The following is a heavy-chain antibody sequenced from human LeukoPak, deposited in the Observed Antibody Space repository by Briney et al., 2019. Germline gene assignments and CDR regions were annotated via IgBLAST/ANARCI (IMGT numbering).Heavy chain of an antibody. CDR2: ISGSGGST. D-gene: IGHD3-10*01. CDR3: AKGSYYGSGSYRDY. V-gene: IGHV3-23*01. CDR1: GFTFSSYA. Sequence: GGSLRLSCAASGFTFSSYAMSWVRQAPGKGLEWVSAISGSGGSTYYADSVKGRFTTSRDNSKNTLYLQMNSLRAEDTAVYYCAKGSYYGSGSYRDYWGQGTLVTVSS. J-gene: IGHJ4*02.